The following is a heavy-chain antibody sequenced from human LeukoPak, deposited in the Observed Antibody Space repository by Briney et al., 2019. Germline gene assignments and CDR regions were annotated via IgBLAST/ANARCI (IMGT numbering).Heavy chain of an antibody. CDR2: ISSSSSTI. Sequence: PGGSLRLSCAASGFTFSSYSMNWVRQAPGKGLEWVSYISSSSSTIYYADSVKGRFTISRDNSKNTLYLQMNSLRAEDTAVYYCARDRTGSSTSSYYYYYGMDVWGQGTTVTVSS. CDR1: GFTFSSYS. J-gene: IGHJ6*02. V-gene: IGHV3-48*01. CDR3: ARDRTGSSTSSYYYYYGMDV. D-gene: IGHD2-2*01.